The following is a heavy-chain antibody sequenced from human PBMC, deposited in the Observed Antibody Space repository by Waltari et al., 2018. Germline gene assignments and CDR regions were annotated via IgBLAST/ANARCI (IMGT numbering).Heavy chain of an antibody. CDR3: ASLSMIRAGAFDY. CDR1: GFTFSSYW. Sequence: EVQLVESGGGLVQPGGSLRLSCAASGFTFSSYWMSWVRQAPGKGLEWVANIKQDGSEKYYVDSVKGRFTISRDNAKNSLYLQMNSLRAEDTAVYYCASLSMIRAGAFDYWGQGTLVTVSS. J-gene: IGHJ4*02. D-gene: IGHD3-22*01. CDR2: IKQDGSEK. V-gene: IGHV3-7*03.